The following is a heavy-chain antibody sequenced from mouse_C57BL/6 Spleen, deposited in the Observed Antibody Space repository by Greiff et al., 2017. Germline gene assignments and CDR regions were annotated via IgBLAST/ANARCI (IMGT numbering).Heavy chain of an antibody. Sequence: VQLQQPGAELVMPGASVKLSCKASGYTFTSYWMHWVKQRPGQGLEWIGEIDPSDSYTNYNQKFKGKSTLTVDKSSSTAYMQLSSLTSEDSAVYYCARVDYSNSYYFDYWGQGTTLTVSS. CDR3: ARVDYSNSYYFDY. V-gene: IGHV1-69*01. CDR2: IDPSDSYT. J-gene: IGHJ2*01. CDR1: GYTFTSYW. D-gene: IGHD2-5*01.